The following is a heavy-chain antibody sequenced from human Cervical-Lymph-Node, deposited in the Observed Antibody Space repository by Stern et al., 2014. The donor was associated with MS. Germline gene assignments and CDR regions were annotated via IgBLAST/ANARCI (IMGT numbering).Heavy chain of an antibody. Sequence: VQLVQSGAEVKKPGESLKISCKLSGYSFTIYYIAWVRQMPGKGLEWMGVIYPYDSDPTSSPSSQGQVTISADKSITTAYLQWSSLRAADTAMYYGARHVQGFDYWGQGTLVTVSS. V-gene: IGHV5-51*01. J-gene: IGHJ4*02. CDR1: GYSFTIYY. CDR2: IYPYDSDP. CDR3: ARHVQGFDY.